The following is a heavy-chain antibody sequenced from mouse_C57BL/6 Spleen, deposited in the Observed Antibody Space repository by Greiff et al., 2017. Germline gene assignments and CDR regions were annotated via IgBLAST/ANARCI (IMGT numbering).Heavy chain of an antibody. J-gene: IGHJ1*03. CDR1: GFTFSDYY. V-gene: IGHV5-16*01. Sequence: EVKLMESEGGLVQPGSSMKLSCTASGFTFSDYYMAWVRQVPEKGLEWVANINYDGSSTYYLDSLKSRFIISRDNAKNILYLQMSSLKSEDTATYYCARDLSVGWYFDVWGTGTTVTVSS. CDR3: ARDLSVGWYFDV. CDR2: INYDGSST. D-gene: IGHD1-1*01.